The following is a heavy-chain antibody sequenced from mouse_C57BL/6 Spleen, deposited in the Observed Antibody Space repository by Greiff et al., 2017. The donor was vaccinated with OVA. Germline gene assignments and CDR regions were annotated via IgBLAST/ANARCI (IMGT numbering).Heavy chain of an antibody. CDR2: IRNKANGYTT. V-gene: IGHV7-3*01. Sequence: EVKLVESGGGLVQPGGSLSLSCAASGFTFTDYYMSWVRQPPGKALEWLGFIRNKANGYTTEYSESVKGRFTISRDNSQSILYLQMNALRAEDSATYYCARSASRAMDYWGQGTSVTVSS. CDR1: GFTFTDYY. J-gene: IGHJ4*01. D-gene: IGHD6-1*01. CDR3: ARSASRAMDY.